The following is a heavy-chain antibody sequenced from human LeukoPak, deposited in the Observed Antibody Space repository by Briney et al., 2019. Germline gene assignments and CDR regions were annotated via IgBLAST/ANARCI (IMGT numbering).Heavy chain of an antibody. D-gene: IGHD6-19*01. V-gene: IGHV3-48*04. CDR1: GSTFSSYS. J-gene: IGHJ2*01. CDR2: ISSSSGTI. Sequence: GGSLRLSCAASGSTFSSYSVNWVRQAPGKGLEWVSYISSSSGTIYYADSVKGRFTISRDNAKNSLYLQMNSLRAEDTAVYYCARLSNIAVAGTTTVNWYFDLWGRGTLVTVSS. CDR3: ARLSNIAVAGTTTVNWYFDL.